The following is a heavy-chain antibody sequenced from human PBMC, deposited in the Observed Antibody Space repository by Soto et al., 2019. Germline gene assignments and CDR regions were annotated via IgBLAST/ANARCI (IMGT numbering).Heavy chain of an antibody. Sequence: QVQLQESGPGLVKPSGTLSLTCAVSGGSISSSYWWNWVRQTPGGGLEWIGKIYHGGTTNYNPSLKNRVTISVDKSKNQFSLKLTSVTAADTAVYYCVSSLNYDFWRDGGRHFYFDYWGRGILATVSS. J-gene: IGHJ4*02. V-gene: IGHV4-4*02. D-gene: IGHD3-3*01. CDR1: GGSISSSYW. CDR2: IYHGGTT. CDR3: VSSLNYDFWRDGGRHFYFDY.